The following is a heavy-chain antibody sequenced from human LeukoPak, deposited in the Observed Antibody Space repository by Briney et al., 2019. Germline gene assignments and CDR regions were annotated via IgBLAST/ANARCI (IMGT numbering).Heavy chain of an antibody. J-gene: IGHJ5*02. D-gene: IGHD3-10*01. CDR3: ARARIDYYGSGSYFSGDHYNWFDP. CDR2: IKQDGSEK. V-gene: IGHV3-7*01. CDR1: TFTFSSYW. Sequence: EPGGSLRLSCVPSTFTFSSYWMSWVRQAPGKGLEWVANIKQDGSEKYYVGSVKGRFTISRDNAKNSLYLQMNSLRAEDTAVYYCARARIDYYGSGSYFSGDHYNWFDPWGQGTLVTVSS.